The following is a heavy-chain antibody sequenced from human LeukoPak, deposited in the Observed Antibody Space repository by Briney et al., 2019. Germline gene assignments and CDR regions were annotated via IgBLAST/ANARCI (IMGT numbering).Heavy chain of an antibody. J-gene: IGHJ3*02. V-gene: IGHV3-23*01. CDR1: GFTFSSYA. Sequence: PGGSLRLSCAASGFTFSSYAMSWVSPAPGKGLEWVSAISGSGGSTYYADSVKGRFTISRDNSKNTLYLQMNSLRAEDTAVYYCAKTVLRYSTGDAFDIWGQGTMVTVSS. D-gene: IGHD3-9*01. CDR2: ISGSGGST. CDR3: AKTVLRYSTGDAFDI.